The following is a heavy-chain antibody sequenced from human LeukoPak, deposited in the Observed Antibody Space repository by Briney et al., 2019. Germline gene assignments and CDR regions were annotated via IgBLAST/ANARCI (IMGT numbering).Heavy chain of an antibody. CDR3: ATKYGEN. CDR2: FWIGGTT. D-gene: IGHD4/OR15-4a*01. Sequence: PGGSLRLSCVASGFTVSDTYMSWVRQASGKGLECVSVFWIGGTTHHADSIKGRFTISRDSSKNTLYLQMNSLRPEDTAVYYCATKYGENWGQGTLVTVSS. CDR1: GFTVSDTY. J-gene: IGHJ4*02. V-gene: IGHV3-66*02.